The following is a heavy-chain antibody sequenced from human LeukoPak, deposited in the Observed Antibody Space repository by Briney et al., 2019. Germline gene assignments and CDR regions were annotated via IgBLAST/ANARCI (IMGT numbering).Heavy chain of an antibody. D-gene: IGHD5-12*01. CDR3: ARDGYLTEEYYYYYYYMDV. CDR2: IIPIFGTA. CDR1: GYTFTSYG. V-gene: IGHV1-69*13. Sequence: GASVKVSCKASGYTFTSYGISWVRQAPGQGLEWMGGIIPIFGTANYAQKFQGRVTITADESTSTAYMELSSLRSEDTAVYYCARDGYLTEEYYYYYYYMDVWGKGTTVTVSS. J-gene: IGHJ6*03.